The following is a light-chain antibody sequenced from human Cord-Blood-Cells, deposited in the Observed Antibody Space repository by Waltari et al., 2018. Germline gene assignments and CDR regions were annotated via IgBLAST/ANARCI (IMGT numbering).Light chain of an antibody. CDR2: SNK. Sequence: QSVLTQPPSASGTPGQRVTISCSGSSSNIGSNTVNWYQQHPGTAPKLLLYSNKQRPQGAPARFSGSKSGTSASLAISGLQSEDEADYYGAAWDDSLNGPVFGGGTKLTVL. CDR1: SSNIGSNT. V-gene: IGLV1-44*01. J-gene: IGLJ2*01. CDR3: AAWDDSLNGPV.